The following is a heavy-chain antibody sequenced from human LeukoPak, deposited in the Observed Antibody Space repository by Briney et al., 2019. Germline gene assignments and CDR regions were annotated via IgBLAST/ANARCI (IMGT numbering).Heavy chain of an antibody. CDR3: ARDYYDSSGYYGRGGYYYMDV. CDR2: IYTSGST. D-gene: IGHD3-22*01. Sequence: SETLSLTCTVSGGSIGSYYWSWIRQPAGKGLDWIGRIYTSGSTNYNPSLKSRVTISVDKFQNQFSLKLSSVTAADTAVYYCARDYYDSSGYYGRGGYYYMDVWGKGTTVTVSS. V-gene: IGHV4-4*07. J-gene: IGHJ6*03. CDR1: GGSIGSYY.